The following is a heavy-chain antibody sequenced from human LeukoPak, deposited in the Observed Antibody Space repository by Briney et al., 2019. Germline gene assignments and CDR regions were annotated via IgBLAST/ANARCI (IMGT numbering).Heavy chain of an antibody. CDR3: AKVGGWLQLAYYFDY. CDR2: ISYDGSNK. Sequence: PGGSLRLSCAASGFTFSSYGMHWVRQAPGKGLEWVAVISYDGSNKYYADSVKGRFNISRDNSKNTLYLQMNSLRAEDTAVYYCAKVGGWLQLAYYFDYWGQGTLVTVSS. D-gene: IGHD5-24*01. J-gene: IGHJ4*02. CDR1: GFTFSSYG. V-gene: IGHV3-30*18.